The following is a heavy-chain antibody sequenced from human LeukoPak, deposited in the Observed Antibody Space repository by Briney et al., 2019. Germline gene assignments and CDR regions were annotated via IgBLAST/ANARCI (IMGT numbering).Heavy chain of an antibody. Sequence: SETLSLTCTVSGGSISSGGYYWSWIRQLPGKGLEWIGYIYYSGSAYYNPSLESRVAISIDTSQNHFSLKLSSVTAADTAVYYCARGVTKSYGEHYDYWGQGTLVTVSS. CDR3: ARGVTKSYGEHYDY. J-gene: IGHJ4*02. V-gene: IGHV4-31*03. CDR2: IYYSGSA. CDR1: GGSISSGGYY. D-gene: IGHD5-18*01.